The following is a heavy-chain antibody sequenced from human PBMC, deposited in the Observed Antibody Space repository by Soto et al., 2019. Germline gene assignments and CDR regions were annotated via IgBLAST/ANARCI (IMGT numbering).Heavy chain of an antibody. J-gene: IGHJ4*02. CDR3: ARVPDY. CDR1: GGSISSSSYY. D-gene: IGHD2-2*01. Sequence: SETLSLTCTVSGGSISSSSYYWGWIRQPPGKGLEWIGYMYHSGSTYYNPSLKSRVTISIDTSKNQFSLKLSSVTAADTAVYYCARVPDYWGQGILVTVSS. V-gene: IGHV4-39*07. CDR2: MYHSGST.